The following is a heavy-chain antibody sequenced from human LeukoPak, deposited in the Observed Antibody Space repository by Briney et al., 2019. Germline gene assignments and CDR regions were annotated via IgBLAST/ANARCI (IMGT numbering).Heavy chain of an antibody. J-gene: IGHJ4*02. CDR2: ISYDGSNK. CDR1: GFTFSSYA. CDR3: ARDMSGYCSGGRCYNMGYFDY. Sequence: GGSLRLSCAASGFTFSSYAMHWVRQAPGKGLEWVAVISYDGSNKYYADSVKGRFTISRDNSKNTLYLQVNSLRAEDTAVYYCARDMSGYCSGGRCYNMGYFDYWGQGTLVTVSS. D-gene: IGHD2-15*01. V-gene: IGHV3-30-3*01.